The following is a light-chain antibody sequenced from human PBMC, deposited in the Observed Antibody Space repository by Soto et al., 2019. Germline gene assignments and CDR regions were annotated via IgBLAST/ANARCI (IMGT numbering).Light chain of an antibody. CDR1: NSDVGGHTL. J-gene: IGLJ1*01. CDR3: CSYAGGRTYV. Sequence: QSALTQPASVSGSPGQSITISCIGTNSDVGGHTLVSWYQQHPGKAPRPLIYGGSERPSGISDHFSGSKSGNTASLTISGLQAEDEADYYCCSYAGGRTYVFGTGTKLTVL. V-gene: IGLV2-23*01. CDR2: GGS.